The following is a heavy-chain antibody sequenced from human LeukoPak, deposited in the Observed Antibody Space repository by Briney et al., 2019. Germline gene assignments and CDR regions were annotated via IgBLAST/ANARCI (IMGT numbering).Heavy chain of an antibody. Sequence: SXKVSCKASGGTFSSYAISWVRQAPGQGLEWMGGIIPIFGTANYAQKFQGRVTITADESTSTAYMELSSLRSEDTAVYYCATGSGTTGTTQDAFDIWGQGTMVTVSS. V-gene: IGHV1-69*13. D-gene: IGHD1-1*01. CDR3: ATGSGTTGTTQDAFDI. CDR2: IIPIFGTA. J-gene: IGHJ3*02. CDR1: GGTFSSYA.